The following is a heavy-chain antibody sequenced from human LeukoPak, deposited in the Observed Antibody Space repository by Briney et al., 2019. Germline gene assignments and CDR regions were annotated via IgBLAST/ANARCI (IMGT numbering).Heavy chain of an antibody. Sequence: SVKVSCKSSGYTFTAYSMHWVRQAPGQGLEWMGRIIPILGIANYAQKFQGRVTITADKSTSTAYMELSSLRSEDTAVYYCARGPFRPAAMNTYYFDYWGQGTLVTVSS. CDR1: GYTFTAYS. V-gene: IGHV1-69*04. CDR3: ARGPFRPAAMNTYYFDY. CDR2: IIPILGIA. D-gene: IGHD2-2*01. J-gene: IGHJ4*02.